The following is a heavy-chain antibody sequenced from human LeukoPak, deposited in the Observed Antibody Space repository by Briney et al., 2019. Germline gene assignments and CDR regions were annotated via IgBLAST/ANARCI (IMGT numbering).Heavy chain of an antibody. V-gene: IGHV3-30*18. CDR3: AKDLGYYSSYYYGMDV. CDR1: GFTLSSSG. J-gene: IGHJ6*02. D-gene: IGHD4-11*01. Sequence: GGSLRLSCAASGFTLSSSGMHWVRQAPGKGLEWVAVISYDGRSKYYGDSVKGRFTISRDNSKNTLYLQMNSLRAEDSAVYYCAKDLGYYSSYYYGMDVWGQGTTVTVSS. CDR2: ISYDGRSK.